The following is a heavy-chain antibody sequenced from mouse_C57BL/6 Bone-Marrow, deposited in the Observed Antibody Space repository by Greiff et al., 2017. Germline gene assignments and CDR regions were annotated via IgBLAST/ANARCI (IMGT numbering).Heavy chain of an antibody. V-gene: IGHV1-61*01. D-gene: IGHD3-2*02. CDR1: GYTFTSYW. J-gene: IGHJ4*01. CDR3: AREGQLRLQAMDY. CDR2: IYPSASET. Sequence: VQLQQPGAELVRPGSSVKLSCKASGYTFTSYWMDWVKQRPGQGLEWIGNIYPSASETHYNQKFKDKATLTVDKSSSTAYMQLSSLTSEDSAVYYCAREGQLRLQAMDYWGQGTSVTVSS.